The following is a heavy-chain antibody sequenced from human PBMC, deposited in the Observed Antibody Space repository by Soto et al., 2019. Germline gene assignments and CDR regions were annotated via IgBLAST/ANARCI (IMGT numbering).Heavy chain of an antibody. V-gene: IGHV3-23*01. CDR3: AKGRSSTSCYAFDY. D-gene: IGHD2-2*01. Sequence: EVKLLESGGGLVQPGGSLRLSCAASGFTFSSYAMSWVRQAPGKGLEWVSAINSRGGSTYYADSVKGRFTISRDSSKNTLYLQRNSLRAEDTAVYYCAKGRSSTSCYAFDYWGQGTLVTVSS. CDR2: INSRGGST. CDR1: GFTFSSYA. J-gene: IGHJ4*02.